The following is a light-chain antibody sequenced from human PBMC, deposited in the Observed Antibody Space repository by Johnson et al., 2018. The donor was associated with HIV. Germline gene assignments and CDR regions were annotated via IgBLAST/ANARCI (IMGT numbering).Light chain of an antibody. CDR3: GTWDRSLRAYV. CDR2: DNN. J-gene: IGLJ1*01. CDR1: SSNVGSNS. V-gene: IGLV1-51*01. Sequence: QSVLTQPPSVSAAPGQKVTISCSGSSSNVGSNSVSWYRHFPETAPRIVTYDNNKRPSGIPDRFSGSKYGTSGTLGITGLQTGDEADYYCGTWDRSLRAYVFGTGTKVTVL.